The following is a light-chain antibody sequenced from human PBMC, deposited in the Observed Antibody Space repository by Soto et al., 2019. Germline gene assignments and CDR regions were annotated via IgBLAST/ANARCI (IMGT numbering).Light chain of an antibody. V-gene: IGKV4-1*01. CDR1: QSVLYSSNNKNY. CDR3: PQVFSIPET. CDR2: WAS. J-gene: IGKJ1*01. Sequence: DIVMTQSPDSLAVSLGERATINCKSSQSVLYSSNNKNYLAWYQQRPGQPPKMLIYWASTRESGVPDRFSGSGVWTDFPLTISRLQGEDVAVYLFPQVFSIPETFGPGTKVEIK.